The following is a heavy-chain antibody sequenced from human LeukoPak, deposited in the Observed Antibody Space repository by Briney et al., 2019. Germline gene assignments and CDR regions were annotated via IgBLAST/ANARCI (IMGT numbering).Heavy chain of an antibody. CDR3: ARSPRYCSGGSCYFLHY. J-gene: IGHJ4*02. Sequence: SETLSLTCAVYGGSLSAYYWSWIRQPPGKGLEWIREVNHSGSANYNPSLKSRVTMSVDTSKNQFSLKLSSVTAADTAVYYCARSPRYCSGGSCYFLHYWGQGTLVTVSS. CDR1: GGSLSAYY. V-gene: IGHV4-34*01. D-gene: IGHD2-15*01. CDR2: VNHSGSA.